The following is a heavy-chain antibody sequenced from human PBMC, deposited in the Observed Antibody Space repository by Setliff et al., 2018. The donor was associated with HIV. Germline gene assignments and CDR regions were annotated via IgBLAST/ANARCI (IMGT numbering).Heavy chain of an antibody. D-gene: IGHD2-21*01. CDR1: GGSFSGYY. CDR2: INHSGST. CDR3: ARDYIAKDTFHV. V-gene: IGHV4-34*01. J-gene: IGHJ3*01. Sequence: SETLSLTCAVSGGSFSGYYWSWIRQPPGKGLDWIGEINHSGSTNYNPSLKSRVTISRDTSKNQFSLKPSSVTAADTAVYYCARDYIAKDTFHVWGQGTMVTVSS.